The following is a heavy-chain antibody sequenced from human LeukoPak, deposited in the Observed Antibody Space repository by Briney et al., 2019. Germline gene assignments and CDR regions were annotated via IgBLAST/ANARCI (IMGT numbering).Heavy chain of an antibody. CDR2: VYYISNT. J-gene: IGHJ4*02. D-gene: IGHD1-26*01. V-gene: IGHV4-61*08. Sequence: NPSETLSLTCTVSGASVGSAGYYWSWIRQPPGGGLEWIGYVYYISNTNYNPSLKSRVTMSVNPSENQFSLKLNSVTAADTAMYYCARTQSQSGSYRYYFGYWGQGTLVTVSS. CDR1: GASVGSAGYY. CDR3: ARTQSQSGSYRYYFGY.